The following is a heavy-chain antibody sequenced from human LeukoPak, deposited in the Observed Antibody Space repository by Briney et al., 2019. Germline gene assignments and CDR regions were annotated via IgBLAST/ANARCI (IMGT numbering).Heavy chain of an antibody. CDR1: GFTFSSYG. Sequence: GGSLRLSCAASGFTFSSYGMHWVRQAPGKGLEWVAVIWYDGSNKYYADSVKGRFTISRDNSKNTLYLQMNSLRAEDTAVYYCAREKGGIAAAGTLDYWGQGTLVTVSS. D-gene: IGHD6-13*01. V-gene: IGHV3-33*01. CDR2: IWYDGSNK. CDR3: AREKGGIAAAGTLDY. J-gene: IGHJ4*02.